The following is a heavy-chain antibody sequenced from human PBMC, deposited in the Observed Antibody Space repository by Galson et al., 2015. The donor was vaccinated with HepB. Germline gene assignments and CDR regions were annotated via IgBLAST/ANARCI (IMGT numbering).Heavy chain of an antibody. D-gene: IGHD6-19*01. V-gene: IGHV1-2*04. J-gene: IGHJ6*02. CDR3: ARGGAVAGTFYYYYGMDV. CDR1: GYTFTGYY. Sequence: SGAEVKKPGASVKVSCKASGYTFTGYYMHWVRQAPGQGLEWMGWINPNSGGTNYAQKFQGWVTMTRDTSISTAYMELSRLRSDDTAVYYCARGGAVAGTFYYYYGMDVWGQGTTVTVSS. CDR2: INPNSGGT.